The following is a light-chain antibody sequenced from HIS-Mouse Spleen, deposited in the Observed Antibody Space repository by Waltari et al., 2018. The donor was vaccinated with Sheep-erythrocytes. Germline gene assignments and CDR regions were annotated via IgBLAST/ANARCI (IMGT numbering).Light chain of an antibody. CDR3: QQANSVPLT. CDR2: AAS. CDR1: QGIRSW. J-gene: IGKJ4*01. Sequence: DIQMTQSPSSVSASVGDRITITCRASQGIRSWLAWYQQKPGTAPKLMIYAASSSQSGVPSRCSGSGSEADVTLTISSLQPEDFATYYCQQANSVPLTFGGGTKVEIK. V-gene: IGKV1-12*01.